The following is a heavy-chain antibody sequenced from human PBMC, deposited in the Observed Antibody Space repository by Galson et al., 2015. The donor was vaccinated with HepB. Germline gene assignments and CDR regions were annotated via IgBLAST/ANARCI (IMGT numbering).Heavy chain of an antibody. CDR2: INPNSDGT. D-gene: IGHD5-24*01. Sequence: SVKVSCKASGYTFSGYYIHWVRQAPGQGLEWMGWINPNSDGTKYAQTFQGRVTMTRDTSISTVYMELSRLRSDDTAVYYCARGPGSDGFLDYWGQGTLVTVSS. CDR3: ARGPGSDGFLDY. V-gene: IGHV1-2*02. CDR1: GYTFSGYY. J-gene: IGHJ4*02.